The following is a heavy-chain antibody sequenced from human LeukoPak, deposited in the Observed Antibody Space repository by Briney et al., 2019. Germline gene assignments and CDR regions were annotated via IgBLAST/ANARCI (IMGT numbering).Heavy chain of an antibody. J-gene: IGHJ4*02. D-gene: IGHD4-17*01. CDR1: GGSISNYY. V-gene: IGHV4-59*08. CDR2: IYYSGST. CDR3: ARHNDYGDYFFDY. Sequence: SEALSLTCTVSGGSISNYYWSWIRQPPGKGLEWIGYIYYSGSTNYNPSLKSRVTISVDTSKNQFSLKLTSVTAADTAVYYCARHNDYGDYFFDYWGQGTLVTVSS.